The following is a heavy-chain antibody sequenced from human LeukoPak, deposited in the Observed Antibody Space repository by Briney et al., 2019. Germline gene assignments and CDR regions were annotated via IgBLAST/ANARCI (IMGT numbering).Heavy chain of an antibody. CDR3: ARAMVRGPYYFDY. J-gene: IGHJ4*02. CDR2: ISYDGSNK. Sequence: GGSLRLSCAASGFTFSSYAMHWVRQAPGKGLEWVAVISYDGSNKYYAGSVKGRFTISRDNSKNTLYLQMNSLRAEDTAVYCCARAMVRGPYYFDYWGQGTLVTVSS. CDR1: GFTFSSYA. V-gene: IGHV3-30*04. D-gene: IGHD3-10*01.